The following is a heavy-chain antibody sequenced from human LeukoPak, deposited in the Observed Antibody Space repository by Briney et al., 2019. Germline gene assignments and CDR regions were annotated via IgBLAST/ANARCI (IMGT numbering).Heavy chain of an antibody. J-gene: IGHJ4*02. Sequence: GGSLRLACAASGFTFSSYGMSWVRQAPGKGLEWVSGISGSGGSTFYADSVKGRFTISRDNSKNTLYLQVNSLRAEDTAVYYCAKDHYDTLTGYYTPKNWGQGTPVTVSS. V-gene: IGHV3-23*01. D-gene: IGHD3-9*01. CDR1: GFTFSSYG. CDR3: AKDHYDTLTGYYTPKN. CDR2: ISGSGGST.